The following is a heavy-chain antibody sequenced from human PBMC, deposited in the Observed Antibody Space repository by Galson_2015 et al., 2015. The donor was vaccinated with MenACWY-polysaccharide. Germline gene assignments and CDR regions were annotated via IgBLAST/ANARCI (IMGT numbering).Heavy chain of an antibody. V-gene: IGHV3-7*03. CDR2: IKQDGSAE. CDR1: GFTFSNYW. J-gene: IGHJ4*02. D-gene: IGHD6-19*01. CDR3: ARGIAPDGIAVAKVLNDY. Sequence: SLRLSCAASGFTFSNYWMSWVRQAPGKGLEWVANIKQDGSAEYYVDSVRGRFTISRDNAKNSVYLQMSSLRSEDTAVYYCARGIAPDGIAVAKVLNDYWGQGTLVTVSS.